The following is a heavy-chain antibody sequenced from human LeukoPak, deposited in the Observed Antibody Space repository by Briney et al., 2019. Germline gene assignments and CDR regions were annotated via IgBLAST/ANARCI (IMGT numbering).Heavy chain of an antibody. CDR3: AGGVLHGEGNGFET. CDR2: VNHKSGGT. V-gene: IGHV1-2*02. Sequence: ASVTVSCKASGYTFTVYFLHWVRQAPGQGLEWVGWVNHKSGGTNYAQKFQGRVNMTRGTSIRTSYMELSSLISDDTALYFCAGGVLHGEGNGFETWGQGALVTVSS. D-gene: IGHD3-16*01. J-gene: IGHJ5*02. CDR1: GYTFTVYF.